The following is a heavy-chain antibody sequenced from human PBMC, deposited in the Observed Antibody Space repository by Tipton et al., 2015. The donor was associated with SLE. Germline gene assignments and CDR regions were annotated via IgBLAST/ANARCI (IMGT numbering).Heavy chain of an antibody. CDR1: GGSFSGYY. J-gene: IGHJ4*02. Sequence: LRLSCAVYGGSFSGYYWSWIRQPPGKGLEWIGSIYYSGSTYYNPSLKSRVTISVDTSKNQFSLKLSSVTAADTAVYYCARVYDFWSGRYFDYWGQGTLVTVSS. CDR3: ARVYDFWSGRYFDY. D-gene: IGHD3-3*01. V-gene: IGHV4-34*01. CDR2: IYYSGST.